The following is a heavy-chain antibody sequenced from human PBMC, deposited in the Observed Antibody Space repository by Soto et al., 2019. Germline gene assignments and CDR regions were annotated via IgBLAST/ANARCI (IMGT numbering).Heavy chain of an antibody. Sequence: QVQLVQSGAEVKKPGSSVKVSCKDSGGTFSTYSMFWVRQAPGQGLEWMGRIIPMLGVRNYAQRFQDRVTITADKSTATVHMELSSLRAEDTALYSCTIGSWSGEVFDIWGQGTMVTVSS. V-gene: IGHV1-69*02. D-gene: IGHD2-21*01. CDR3: TIGSWSGEVFDI. J-gene: IGHJ3*02. CDR2: IIPMLGVR. CDR1: GGTFSTYS.